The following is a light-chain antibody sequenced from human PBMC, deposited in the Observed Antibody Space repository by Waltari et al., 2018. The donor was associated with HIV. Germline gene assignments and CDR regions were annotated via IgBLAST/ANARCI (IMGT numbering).Light chain of an antibody. CDR2: EAS. V-gene: IGKV4-1*01. J-gene: IGKJ5*01. CDR1: ESVLSSSNNVNY. CDR3: QQYYATPT. Sequence: DIVLTQSPETLSVSLGERAAIHCKSGESVLSSSNNVNYFAWYQQRPGQPPTLLFSEASSRSSGVPARFTASGSRTYFTLTIDDLQADDVAVYCCQQYYATPTFGRGTQLV.